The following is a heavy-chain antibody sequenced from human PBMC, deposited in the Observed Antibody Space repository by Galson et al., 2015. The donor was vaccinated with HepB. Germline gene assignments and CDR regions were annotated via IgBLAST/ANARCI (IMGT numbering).Heavy chain of an antibody. CDR2: INPNSGGT. Sequence: SVKVSCKASGYTFTGYYMHWVRQAPGQGLEWMGWINPNSGGTNYAQKFQGRVTMTRDTSISTAYMELSRLRSDDTAVYYCARGAAQQLVGWDYYYYMDVWGKGTTVTVSS. CDR1: GYTFTGYY. J-gene: IGHJ6*03. V-gene: IGHV1-2*02. CDR3: ARGAAQQLVGWDYYYYMDV. D-gene: IGHD6-13*01.